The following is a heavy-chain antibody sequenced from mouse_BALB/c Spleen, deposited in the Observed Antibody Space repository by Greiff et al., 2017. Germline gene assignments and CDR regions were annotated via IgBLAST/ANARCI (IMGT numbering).Heavy chain of an antibody. D-gene: IGHD1-1*01. CDR2: INPYNGDT. V-gene: IGHV1-20*02. Sequence: VQLQQSGPELVKPGASVKISCKASGYSFTGYFMNWVMQSHGKSLEWIGRINPYNGDTFYNQKFKGKATLTVDKSSSTAHMELRSLASEDSAVYDCARGSTPVADWYFDVWGAGTTVTVSS. J-gene: IGHJ1*01. CDR3: ARGSTPVADWYFDV. CDR1: GYSFTGYF.